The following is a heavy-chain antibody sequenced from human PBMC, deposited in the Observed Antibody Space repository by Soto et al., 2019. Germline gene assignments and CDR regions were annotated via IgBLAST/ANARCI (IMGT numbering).Heavy chain of an antibody. CDR2: ISGSGGST. CDR3: AKDSPGTTSGYYYYYGMDV. D-gene: IGHD1-1*01. V-gene: IGHV3-23*01. CDR1: GVTFSSYA. J-gene: IGHJ6*02. Sequence: GGSLRLSCAASGVTFSSYAMSWVRQAPGKGLEWVSAISGSGGSTYYADSVKGRFTISRDNSKNTLYLQMNSLRAEDTAVYYCAKDSPGTTSGYYYYYGMDVWGQGTTVTVSS.